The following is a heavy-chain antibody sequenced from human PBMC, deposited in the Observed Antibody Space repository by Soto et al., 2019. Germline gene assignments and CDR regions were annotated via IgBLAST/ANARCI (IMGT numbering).Heavy chain of an antibody. D-gene: IGHD2-15*01. CDR1: GYNFTGYY. V-gene: IGHV1-2*02. CDR3: ARGRMDLDY. CDR2: INPNSGGT. Sequence: QVQLVQSGAEVKKPGASVKVSCKASGYNFTGYYMHWVRQAPGQGLEWMGWINPNSGGTNYAQKVQGRDTMTRDESISTADMELSRLRSDDTAVYYCARGRMDLDYWGQGTLVTVSS. J-gene: IGHJ4*02.